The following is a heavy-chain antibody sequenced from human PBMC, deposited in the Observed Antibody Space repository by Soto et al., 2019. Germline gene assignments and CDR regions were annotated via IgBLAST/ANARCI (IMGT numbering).Heavy chain of an antibody. D-gene: IGHD5-18*01. CDR3: ARESEYSYGHYYGMDV. Sequence: ASVKVSCKASGYTFASYDINWVRQATGQGLEWMGWMNPNSGNTGYAQKFQGRVTMTRNTSISTAYMELSSLRSEDTAVYYCARESEYSYGHYYGMDVWGQGTTVTVSS. V-gene: IGHV1-8*01. J-gene: IGHJ6*02. CDR1: GYTFASYD. CDR2: MNPNSGNT.